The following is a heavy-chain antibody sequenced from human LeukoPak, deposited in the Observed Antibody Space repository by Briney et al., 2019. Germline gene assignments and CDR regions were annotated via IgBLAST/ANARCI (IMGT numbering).Heavy chain of an antibody. CDR3: ARGQYYDFWSGLYYYGVDV. Sequence: SETLSLTCAVYGGSFSGYYWSWIRQPPGKGLEWIGEINHSGSTNYNPSLKSRVTISVDTSKNQFSLKLSSVTAADTAVYYCARGQYYDFWSGLYYYGVDVWGQGTTVTVSS. CDR2: INHSGST. CDR1: GGSFSGYY. D-gene: IGHD3-3*01. J-gene: IGHJ6*02. V-gene: IGHV4-34*01.